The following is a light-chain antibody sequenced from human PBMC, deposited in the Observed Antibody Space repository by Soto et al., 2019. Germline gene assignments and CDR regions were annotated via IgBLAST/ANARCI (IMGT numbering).Light chain of an antibody. Sequence: SVLPQPPSVSAAPGQKVTISCSGSSSNIGNNYVSWYQQLPGTAPKLLIYENNKRPSGIPDRFSGSKSGTSATLGITGLQTGDEADYYCGTWDSSLSAVYVFGTGTKVTVL. J-gene: IGLJ1*01. CDR1: SSNIGNNY. CDR2: ENN. CDR3: GTWDSSLSAVYV. V-gene: IGLV1-51*02.